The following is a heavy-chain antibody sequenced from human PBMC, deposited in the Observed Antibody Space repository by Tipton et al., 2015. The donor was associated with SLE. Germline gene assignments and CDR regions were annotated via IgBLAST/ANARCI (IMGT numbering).Heavy chain of an antibody. CDR1: GGSFSTYY. V-gene: IGHV4-31*03. J-gene: IGHJ4*02. CDR3: ARYFYDSSGVCLFDL. CDR2: VFSSGTT. Sequence: TLSLTCTVSGGSFSTYYWSWIRQHPGKGLEWIGYVFSSGTTYYNPSLQGRLSMSLDTSKNQLSLQLSSVTSADTAVYYCARYFYDSSGVCLFDLWGQGTLVTVSS. D-gene: IGHD3-22*01.